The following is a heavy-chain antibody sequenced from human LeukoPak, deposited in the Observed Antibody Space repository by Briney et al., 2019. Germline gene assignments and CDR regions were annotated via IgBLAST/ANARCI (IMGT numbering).Heavy chain of an antibody. V-gene: IGHV5-51*01. Sequence: GESLKISCQASGYIFTSYWIGWVRQMPGKGLECMGIIYPGDSDTRYSPSFQGQVTISADKSIGTAYMQWSSLKASDTAMYYCARRYSDSQIDYWGQGTLVTVSS. D-gene: IGHD4-11*01. CDR2: IYPGDSDT. CDR3: ARRYSDSQIDY. CDR1: GYIFTSYW. J-gene: IGHJ4*02.